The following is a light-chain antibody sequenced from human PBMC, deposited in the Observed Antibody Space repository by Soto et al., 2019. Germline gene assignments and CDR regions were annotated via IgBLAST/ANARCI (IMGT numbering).Light chain of an antibody. Sequence: QSVLTQPASVSGSPGQSITISCTATSSHAGGYNYVSWYQQHPGKAPKLMSYEVSHRPSGVSNRFSGSKSGNTASLTISGLQAEDEADYYCCSFTSTTTWVFGGGTQLTVL. J-gene: IGLJ3*02. CDR1: SSHAGGYNY. CDR3: CSFTSTTTWV. CDR2: EVS. V-gene: IGLV2-14*01.